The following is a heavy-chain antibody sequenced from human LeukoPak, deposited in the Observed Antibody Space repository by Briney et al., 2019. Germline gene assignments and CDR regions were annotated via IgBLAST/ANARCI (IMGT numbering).Heavy chain of an antibody. V-gene: IGHV1-46*01. CDR1: GYTFTSYD. CDR2: INPSGGST. Sequence: EASVKVSCKASGYTFTSYDINWVRQAPGQGLEWMGIINPSGGSTSYAQKFQGRVTMTRDTSTSTVYMELSSLRSEDTAVYYCATLHYFDYWGQGTLVTVSS. CDR3: ATLHYFDY. J-gene: IGHJ4*02.